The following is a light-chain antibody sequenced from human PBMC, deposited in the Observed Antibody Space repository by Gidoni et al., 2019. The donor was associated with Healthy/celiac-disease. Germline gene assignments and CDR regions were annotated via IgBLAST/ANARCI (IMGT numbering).Light chain of an antibody. CDR3: HRTYYATPCS. CDR2: SAS. Sequence: IQSTQSLSSLSASVGDRDTITCRVSQCISSYLYWYRQKQARVPKLLIYSASILQAGVPSRFSGSGSGTDYTLTIISRQPEDDATYYCHRTYYATPCSFGQGTKLEIK. V-gene: IGKV1-27*01. CDR1: QCISSY. J-gene: IGKJ2*04.